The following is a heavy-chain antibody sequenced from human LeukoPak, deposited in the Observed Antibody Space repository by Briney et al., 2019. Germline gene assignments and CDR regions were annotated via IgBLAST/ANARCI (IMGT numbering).Heavy chain of an antibody. V-gene: IGHV3-30*03. CDR1: GFIFNGYS. CDR3: AAEGSLYYYDF. D-gene: IGHD2-8*01. Sequence: GGSLRLSCAASGFIFNGYSMHWIRQAPGKGLEWVAVISYDGSNAYYEDSVKGRFTIYRDNSKYTVDLQMNSLRPEDTAVYYCAAEGSLYYYDFWGKGTLVTVSS. J-gene: IGHJ4*02. CDR2: ISYDGSNA.